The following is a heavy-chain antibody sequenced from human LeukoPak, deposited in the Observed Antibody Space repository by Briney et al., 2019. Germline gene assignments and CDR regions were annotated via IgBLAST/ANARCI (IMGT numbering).Heavy chain of an antibody. CDR2: IIPIFGTA. D-gene: IGHD3-10*01. CDR1: GGTFSSYA. Sequence: SVKVSCEASGGTFSSYAISWVRQAPGQGLEWMGGIIPIFGTANYAQKFQGRVTITADESTSTAYMELSSLRSEDTAMYYCARRPGSGVDYWGQGTLVTVSS. V-gene: IGHV1-69*13. CDR3: ARRPGSGVDY. J-gene: IGHJ4*02.